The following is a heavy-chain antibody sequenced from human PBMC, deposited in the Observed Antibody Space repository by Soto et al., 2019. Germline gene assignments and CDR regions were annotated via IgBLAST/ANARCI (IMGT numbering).Heavy chain of an antibody. J-gene: IGHJ4*02. V-gene: IGHV4-39*01. CDR1: GASISGSYYY. Sequence: SETLSLTCAVSGASISGSYYYWAWLRQSPGKGPEWIGSVFYTGFTSYNPSLESRVSVSVDTSKGQFSLKLSAVTAADTAVYYCATSQKGYNWNYFDHWGQGALVTVSS. D-gene: IGHD1-20*01. CDR3: ATSQKGYNWNYFDH. CDR2: VFYTGFT.